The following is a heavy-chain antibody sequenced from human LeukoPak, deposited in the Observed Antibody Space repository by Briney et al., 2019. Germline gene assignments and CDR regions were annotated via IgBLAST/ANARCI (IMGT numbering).Heavy chain of an antibody. CDR1: GFTFDDYA. V-gene: IGHV3-9*01. J-gene: IGHJ3*02. Sequence: GRSLRLSCAASGFTFDDYAMHWVRQAPGKGLEWVSGISWNSGSIGYADSVKGRFTISRDNAKNSLYLQMNSLRAEDTALYYCAKALSSGYYNSAFDIWGQGTMVTVSS. CDR3: AKALSSGYYNSAFDI. D-gene: IGHD3-22*01. CDR2: ISWNSGSI.